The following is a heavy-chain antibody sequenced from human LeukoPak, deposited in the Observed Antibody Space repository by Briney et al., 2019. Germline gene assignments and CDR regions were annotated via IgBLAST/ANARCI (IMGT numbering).Heavy chain of an antibody. V-gene: IGHV3-7*03. CDR1: GFTFSTYW. J-gene: IGHJ4*02. Sequence: HPGGPLRLSCAASGFTFSTYWMNWVRQAPGKGLEWVANIKQNGREKYHVDSVKGRFTISRDNSKNTLYLQMNSLRAEDTAVYYCAKGDVVPAAIDYFDYWGQGTLVTVSS. CDR3: AKGDVVPAAIDYFDY. D-gene: IGHD2-2*02. CDR2: IKQNGREK.